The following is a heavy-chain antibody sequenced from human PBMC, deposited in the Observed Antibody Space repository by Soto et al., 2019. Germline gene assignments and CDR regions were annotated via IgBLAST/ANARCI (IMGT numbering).Heavy chain of an antibody. V-gene: IGHV4-4*02. CDR2: IYHSGST. J-gene: IGHJ4*02. CDR1: SGSISSSNW. Sequence: SETLSLTCAVSSGSISSSNWWSWVRQPPGKGLEWIGEIYHSGSTNYNPSLKSRVTISVDKSKNQFSLKLSSVTAADTAVYYCSRAVAAAGHPIDYWGQGTLVNVSS. D-gene: IGHD6-13*01. CDR3: SRAVAAAGHPIDY.